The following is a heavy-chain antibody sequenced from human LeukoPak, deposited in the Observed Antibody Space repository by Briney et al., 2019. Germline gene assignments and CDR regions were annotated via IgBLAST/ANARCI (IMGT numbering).Heavy chain of an antibody. CDR1: GFTFSSYA. J-gene: IGHJ4*02. D-gene: IGHD2-2*01. CDR2: ISYDGSNK. Sequence: PGRSLRLSCAASGFTFSSYAMHWVRQAPGKGLEWVAVISYDGSNKYYADSVKGRFTISRDNSKNTLYLQMSSLRAEDTAVYYCARGDCSSTSCRGNDYWGQGTLVTVSS. V-gene: IGHV3-30-3*01. CDR3: ARGDCSSTSCRGNDY.